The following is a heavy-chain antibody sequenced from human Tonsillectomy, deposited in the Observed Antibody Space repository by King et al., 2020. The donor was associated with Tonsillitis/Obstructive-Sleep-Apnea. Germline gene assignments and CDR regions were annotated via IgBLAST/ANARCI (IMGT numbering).Heavy chain of an antibody. J-gene: IGHJ3*02. D-gene: IGHD3-3*01. CDR3: ARPRFLELVGAFDI. Sequence: VQLQQWGAGLLKPSETLSLTCAVYGGSFSGYYWSWIRQPPGKGREGFGEINHRGSTNYNPSLKSRVTKSVDTSKNQFSLKLRSVTAADTAVYYCARPRFLELVGAFDIWGQGTMVTVSS. CDR2: INHRGST. V-gene: IGHV4-34*01. CDR1: GGSFSGYY.